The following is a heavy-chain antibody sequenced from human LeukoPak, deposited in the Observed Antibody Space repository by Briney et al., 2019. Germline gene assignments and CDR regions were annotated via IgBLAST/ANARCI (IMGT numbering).Heavy chain of an antibody. V-gene: IGHV1-2*02. D-gene: IGHD3-22*01. J-gene: IGHJ5*02. CDR2: INPKSGGT. Sequence: ASVTVSFKASGYTFTGYYMHWVRQAPGQGIEWMGWINPKSGGTNYAQKFQGRVTITRGTDSTTAYMELSRLSSYDTAVYYCAIFPYYYDSSGYYPSCFDPWGQGTLVTVSS. CDR3: AIFPYYYDSSGYYPSCFDP. CDR1: GYTFTGYY.